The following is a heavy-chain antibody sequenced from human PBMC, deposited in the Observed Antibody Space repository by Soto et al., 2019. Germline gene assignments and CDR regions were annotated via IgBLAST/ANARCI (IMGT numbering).Heavy chain of an antibody. Sequence: QIQLVDSGGGGVQPGRSLRLSCTASGFTFNSYGFNWVRQAPGKGLEWVAVIWYDGNTKYYADSVKGRFTISRYNLRRTVYLQMNSLTAEDTAVYYCARPLVAPVAGPYYYGMDVWGQGTTVTVSS. CDR1: GFTFNSYG. J-gene: IGHJ6*02. V-gene: IGHV3-33*01. CDR3: ARPLVAPVAGPYYYGMDV. CDR2: IWYDGNTK. D-gene: IGHD6-19*01.